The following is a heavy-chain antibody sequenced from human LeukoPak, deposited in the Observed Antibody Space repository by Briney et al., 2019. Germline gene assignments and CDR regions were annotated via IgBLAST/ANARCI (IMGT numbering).Heavy chain of an antibody. J-gene: IGHJ4*02. CDR1: GFTFSSYW. Sequence: GGSLRLSCAASGFTFSSYWMHWVRQAPGKGLVWVSRIDSDGSRIRYADYVKGRFTISRDNAKNTLHLQMNSLRAEDTAVYYCVRGPVDFWSGINLDYWGQGTLVTVSS. D-gene: IGHD3-3*01. V-gene: IGHV3-74*01. CDR2: IDSDGSRI. CDR3: VRGPVDFWSGINLDY.